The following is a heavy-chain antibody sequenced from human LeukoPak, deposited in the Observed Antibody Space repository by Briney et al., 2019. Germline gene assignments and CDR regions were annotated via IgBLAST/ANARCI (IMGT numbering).Heavy chain of an antibody. Sequence: PGGSLRLSCAASGFTFSSYSMNWVRQAPGKGLEWVGRIRKRPNSYTTEYAASVQGRFAISRDDSKNSLYLQMNSLKTEDTAVYYCARVSTTVAGSDYLDYWGQGTQVTISS. J-gene: IGHJ4*02. CDR2: IRKRPNSYTT. V-gene: IGHV3-72*01. CDR3: ARVSTTVAGSDYLDY. CDR1: GFTFSSYS. D-gene: IGHD6-19*01.